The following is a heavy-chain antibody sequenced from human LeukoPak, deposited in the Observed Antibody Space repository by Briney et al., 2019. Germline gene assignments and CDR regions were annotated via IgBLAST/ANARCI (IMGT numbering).Heavy chain of an antibody. J-gene: IGHJ6*03. CDR2: ISGSGGST. CDR3: AKDGYDYYYYYMDV. V-gene: IGHV3-23*01. D-gene: IGHD1-1*01. Sequence: GGSLRLSCAASGFTFSSYAMSWVSQAPGKRLEWVSAISGSGGSTYYADSVKGRFTISRDNSKNTLYLQMNSLRAEDTAVYYCAKDGYDYYYYYMDVWGKGTTVTVSS. CDR1: GFTFSSYA.